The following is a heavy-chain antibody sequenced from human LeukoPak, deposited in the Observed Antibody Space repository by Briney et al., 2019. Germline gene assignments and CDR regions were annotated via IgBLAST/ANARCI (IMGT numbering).Heavy chain of an antibody. J-gene: IGHJ3*02. CDR1: GYTFTGYY. Sequence: GASVKVSCKASGYTFTGYYMHWVRQAPGQGLERMGWINPNSGGTNYAQKFQGRVTMTRDTSINTAYMEVSRLRSDDTAVYYCARVQFKWNDIDALDIWGQGTMVTVSS. CDR2: INPNSGGT. V-gene: IGHV1-2*02. CDR3: ARVQFKWNDIDALDI. D-gene: IGHD1-1*01.